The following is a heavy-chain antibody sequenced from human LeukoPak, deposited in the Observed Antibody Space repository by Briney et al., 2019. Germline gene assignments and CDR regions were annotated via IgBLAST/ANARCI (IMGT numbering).Heavy chain of an antibody. CDR1: GLTFSPSG. Sequence: TGGSLRLSCTASGLTFSPSGFNWVRQATGKGLEWVASIGPTGSDRYHADSIKGRLTITRDNANNCLYLQMNSLRAEDTAVYYCATETNGRHYDYWGQGTLLTVSS. V-gene: IGHV3-21*06. J-gene: IGHJ4*02. D-gene: IGHD1-14*01. CDR2: IGPTGSDR. CDR3: ATETNGRHYDY.